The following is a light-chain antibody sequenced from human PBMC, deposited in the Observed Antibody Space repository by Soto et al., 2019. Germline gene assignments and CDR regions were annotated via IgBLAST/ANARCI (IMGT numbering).Light chain of an antibody. J-gene: IGKJ1*01. CDR3: QQYNSYWT. V-gene: IGKV3-20*01. CDR2: GAS. CDR1: QSVSSSY. Sequence: EIVLTQSPGTLSLSPGERATLSCRASQSVSSSYLAWYQQKPGQAPRLLIYGASSRATGIPDRFSGSGSGTDFTLTISRLEPEDFAVYYCQQYNSYWTFGRGTKVDIK.